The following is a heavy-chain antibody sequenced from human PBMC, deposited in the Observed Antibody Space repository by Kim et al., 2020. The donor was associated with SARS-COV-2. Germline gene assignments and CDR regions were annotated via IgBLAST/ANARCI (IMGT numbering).Heavy chain of an antibody. CDR3: ARDGDNSNWYEFDY. D-gene: IGHD6-13*01. V-gene: IGHV6-1*01. J-gene: IGHJ4*02. Sequence: AVSVKSRIAINADTSKTQFSLQLNSVTPEDTAVYFCARDGDNSNWYEFDYWGQGTLVTVSS.